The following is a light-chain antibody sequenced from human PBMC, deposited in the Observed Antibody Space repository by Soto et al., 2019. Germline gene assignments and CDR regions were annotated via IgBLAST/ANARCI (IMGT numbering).Light chain of an antibody. V-gene: IGLV2-11*01. CDR3: CSYAGSYTDV. CDR1: SSDVGDYNF. Sequence: QSALTQPRSVSGSPGQSVTISCTGTSSDVGDYNFVSWYQQHPGEAPKLVIYDVTKRPSGVPDRFSASKSGNTASLTISGLQADDEADYYCCSYAGSYTDVFGTGTKLTVL. J-gene: IGLJ1*01. CDR2: DVT.